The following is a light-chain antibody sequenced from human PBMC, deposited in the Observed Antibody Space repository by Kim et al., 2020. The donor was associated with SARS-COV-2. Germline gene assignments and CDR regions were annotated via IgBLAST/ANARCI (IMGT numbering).Light chain of an antibody. CDR3: QQRGS. Sequence: GTLSVSPGDRATLSCRDSQGVSSYLAWYQQKPGQAPRLLIYEASKRAAGIPARFSGSGSGTDFTLTISRLEPGDSAVYFCQQRGSFGQGTRLEIK. V-gene: IGKV3-11*01. CDR2: EAS. J-gene: IGKJ5*01. CDR1: QGVSSY.